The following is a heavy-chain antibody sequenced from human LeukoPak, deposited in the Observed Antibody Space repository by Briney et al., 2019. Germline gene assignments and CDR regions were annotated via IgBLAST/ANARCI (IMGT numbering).Heavy chain of an antibody. CDR1: GYIITTYY. CDR2: INPSDGST. V-gene: IGHV1-46*01. J-gene: IGHJ4*02. Sequence: ASVKVSCKASGYIITTYYMCWVRQASGQGLEWMGIINPSDGSTSYPQKFQGRVTMTRDTSTSTVYMELSSLRSEDTAVYYCARPYYDFWSGENPLHYWGQGTLVTVSS. D-gene: IGHD3-3*01. CDR3: ARPYYDFWSGENPLHY.